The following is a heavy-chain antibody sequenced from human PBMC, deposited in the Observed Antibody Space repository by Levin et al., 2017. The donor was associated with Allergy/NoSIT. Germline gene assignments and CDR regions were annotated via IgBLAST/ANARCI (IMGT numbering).Heavy chain of an antibody. V-gene: IGHV4-59*01. D-gene: IGHD6-19*01. Sequence: SETLSLTCTVSGGSISSYYWSWIRQPPGKGLEWIRYIYYSGSTNYNPSLKSRVTISVDTSKNQFSLKLSSVTAADTAVYYCARAKYSSAWASAFDIWGQGTMVTVSS. CDR2: IYYSGST. CDR1: GGSISSYY. J-gene: IGHJ3*02. CDR3: ARAKYSSAWASAFDI.